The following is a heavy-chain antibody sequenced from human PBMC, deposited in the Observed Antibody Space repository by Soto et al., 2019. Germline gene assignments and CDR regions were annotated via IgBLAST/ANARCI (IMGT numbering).Heavy chain of an antibody. CDR2: ISYDGSNK. CDR1: GFTFSSYG. J-gene: IGHJ5*02. Sequence: QVQLVESGGGVVQPGRSLRLSCAASGFTFSSYGMHWVRQAPGKGLEWVAVISYDGSNKYYADSVKGRFTISRDNSKNTLYLQMNSLRAEDTAVYYCAKAGGGSYYDWFDPWGQGTLVTVSS. CDR3: AKAGGGSYYDWFDP. V-gene: IGHV3-30*18. D-gene: IGHD1-26*01.